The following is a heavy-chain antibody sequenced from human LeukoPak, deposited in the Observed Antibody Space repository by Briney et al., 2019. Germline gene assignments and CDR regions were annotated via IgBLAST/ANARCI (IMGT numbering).Heavy chain of an antibody. V-gene: IGHV3-30*03. CDR3: ARDTPWVVMGGRAFDI. Sequence: GRSLRLSCAASGFTFSSYGMHWVRQAPGKGLEWVAVISYDGSNKYYADSVKGRFTISRDNAKNSLYLQMNSLRAEDTAVYYCARDTPWVVMGGRAFDIWGQGTMVTVSS. D-gene: IGHD3-22*01. CDR2: ISYDGSNK. CDR1: GFTFSSYG. J-gene: IGHJ3*02.